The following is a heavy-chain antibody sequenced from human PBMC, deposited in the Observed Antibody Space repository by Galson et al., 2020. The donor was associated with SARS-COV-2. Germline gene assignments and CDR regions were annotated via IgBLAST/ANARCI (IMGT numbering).Heavy chain of an antibody. CDR2: IYHSWST. V-gene: IGHV4-4*02. J-gene: IGHJ4*02. CDR1: SNW. Sequence: SNWWSWVRQPPGKGLEWIGEIYHSWSTNYNPSIKSRVTISVDKSKNQFALKLSSVTAADTAVYYCARDLGGYYDYWGQGTLVTVS. D-gene: IGHD3-16*01. CDR3: ARDLGGYYDY.